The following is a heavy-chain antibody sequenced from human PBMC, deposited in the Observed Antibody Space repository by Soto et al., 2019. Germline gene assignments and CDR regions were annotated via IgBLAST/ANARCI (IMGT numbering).Heavy chain of an antibody. D-gene: IGHD1-26*01. CDR2: IRQDGTET. CDR3: VGGAGWELDY. Sequence: EAQLVESGGGLVQPGGSLRLSCAASGFTLSTYWMNWVRQAPGMGLEWLAIIRQDGTETHYVDSVKGRFTISRDNTKNSLFLQMNNLRADDTAVYYCVGGAGWELDYWGQGTLVTVSS. J-gene: IGHJ4*02. CDR1: GFTLSTYW. V-gene: IGHV3-7*03.